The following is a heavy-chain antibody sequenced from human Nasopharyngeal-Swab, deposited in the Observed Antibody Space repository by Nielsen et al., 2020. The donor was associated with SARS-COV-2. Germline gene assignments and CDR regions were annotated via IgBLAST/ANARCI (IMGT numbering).Heavy chain of an antibody. J-gene: IGHJ4*02. CDR3: ARLVALYCSDGACFSDS. CDR1: GFTFNNYA. Sequence: GGSLRLSCAASGFTFNNYALQWVRQAAGKGLEWVAIISHDGSQELYAESVRGRFTISRDNSQNAIYLQMNSLSAEDTALYYCARLVALYCSDGACFSDSWGQGTLVTVSS. CDR2: ISHDGSQE. D-gene: IGHD2-15*01. V-gene: IGHV3-30*04.